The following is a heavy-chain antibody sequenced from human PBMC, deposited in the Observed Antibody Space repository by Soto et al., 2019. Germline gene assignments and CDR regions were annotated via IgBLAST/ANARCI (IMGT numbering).Heavy chain of an antibody. CDR2: INHSGST. V-gene: IGHV4-34*01. D-gene: IGHD6-6*01. Sequence: SETLSLTCAVYGGSFSGYYWSWIRQPPGKGLEWIGEINHSGSTNYNPSLKSRVTISVDTSKNQFSLKLSSVTAADTAVYYCATRSSIAARPGDYYYYMDVWGKGTTVTVSS. J-gene: IGHJ6*03. CDR3: ATRSSIAARPGDYYYYMDV. CDR1: GGSFSGYY.